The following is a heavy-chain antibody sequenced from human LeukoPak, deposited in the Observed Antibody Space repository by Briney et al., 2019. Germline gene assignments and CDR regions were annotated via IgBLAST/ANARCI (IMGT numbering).Heavy chain of an antibody. CDR2: IRYDGSNK. CDR3: AYRMGCSSTSCYNWAFDI. J-gene: IGHJ3*02. V-gene: IGHV3-30*02. D-gene: IGHD2-2*01. CDR1: GFTFSSYG. Sequence: GGSLRLSCAASGFTFSSYGMHWVRQAPGKGLEWVAFIRYDGSNKYYADSVKGRFTISRDNSKNTLYLQMNSLRAEDTAVYYCAYRMGCSSTSCYNWAFDIWGQGTMVTVSS.